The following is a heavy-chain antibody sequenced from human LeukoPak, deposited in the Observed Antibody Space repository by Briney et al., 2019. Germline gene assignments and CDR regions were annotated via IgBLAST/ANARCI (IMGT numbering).Heavy chain of an antibody. CDR2: ISYDGSNK. CDR1: GFTFSSYA. Sequence: PGRSLRLSCAASGFTFSSYAMHWVRQAPGKGLEWVAVISYDGSNKYYADSVKGRFTISRDNSKNTLYLQMNSLRAEDTAVYYCARDPSGLRFLEWLSYFDYWGQGTLVTVSS. CDR3: ARDPSGLRFLEWLSYFDY. J-gene: IGHJ4*02. D-gene: IGHD3-3*01. V-gene: IGHV3-30-3*01.